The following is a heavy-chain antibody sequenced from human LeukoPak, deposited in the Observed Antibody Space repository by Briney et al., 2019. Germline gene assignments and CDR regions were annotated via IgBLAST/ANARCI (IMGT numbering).Heavy chain of an antibody. CDR2: MYYSWAT. D-gene: IGHD2-2*01. CDR1: ADSTNIYS. V-gene: IGHV4-59*01. Sequence: SETLSLTCTFSADSTNIYSWNWIRQFPERGLEWIAYMYYSWATNYNPSLESRAAISLDMSRHQFSLRLDSVTAADTAVYYRARRFGISRGYCSSTSCPRPPHFQHWGQGTLVTVSS. CDR3: ARRFGISRGYCSSTSCPRPPHFQH. J-gene: IGHJ1*01.